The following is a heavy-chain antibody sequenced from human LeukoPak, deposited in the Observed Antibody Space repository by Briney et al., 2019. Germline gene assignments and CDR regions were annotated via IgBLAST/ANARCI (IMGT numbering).Heavy chain of an antibody. D-gene: IGHD4/OR15-4a*01. CDR2: ITSSGTTT. CDR3: GRDPDYGDPY. V-gene: IGHV3-11*01. CDR1: GFGFSDSY. J-gene: IGHJ4*02. Sequence: PGGSLRLSCSASGFGFSDSYMSRFRLSPEKGLEWIAYITSSGTTTEYADSVKGRFTISRVNAKNSLYLQMNSLRPEDTAVYYCGRDPDYGDPYWGQGTLVTVSS.